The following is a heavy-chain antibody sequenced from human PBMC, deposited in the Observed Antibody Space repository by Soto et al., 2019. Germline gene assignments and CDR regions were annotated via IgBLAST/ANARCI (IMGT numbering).Heavy chain of an antibody. CDR1: GFTFSIYA. CDR2: ITGSGGGT. V-gene: IGHV3-23*01. Sequence: PGGFLRLSCAASGFTFSIYAMSWVRQAPGRGLEWVSCITGSGGGTYYADSVKGRFTISRDNSKDTLFLQMNSLRAEDTAVYYCAKAGRLVINWFDPWGQGTLVTVSS. D-gene: IGHD2-21*01. CDR3: AKAGRLVINWFDP. J-gene: IGHJ5*02.